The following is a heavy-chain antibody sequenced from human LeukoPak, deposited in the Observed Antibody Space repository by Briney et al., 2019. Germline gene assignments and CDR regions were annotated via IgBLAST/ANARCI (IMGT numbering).Heavy chain of an antibody. CDR2: VIPIFHTT. J-gene: IGHJ5*01. D-gene: IGHD1-26*01. CDR3: ARERGLVATTFDS. CDR1: GGTFSNYA. Sequence: SVKVSCKTSGGTFSNYALNWVRQTPGQGLEWMGRVIPIFHTTNYAQMFQGRVTITTDKSTGTAYMELSRLRSGDTAVYYCARERGLVATTFDSWGQGVLVTVSS. V-gene: IGHV1-69*05.